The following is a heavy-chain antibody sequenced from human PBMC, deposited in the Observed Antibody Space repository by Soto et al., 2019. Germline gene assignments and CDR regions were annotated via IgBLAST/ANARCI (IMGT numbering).Heavy chain of an antibody. D-gene: IGHD2-2*01. Sequence: QVHLVESGGGVVQPGRSLRLSCAASGFIFSNYGMHWVRQAPGKGLEWVAVVWYDENHKYYADSVKGRFTISRDNSKNTLYLQLNSLRAEDTAVYYCARGRVPAAVYTDFGMDVWGHGTTVSVSS. CDR3: ARGRVPAAVYTDFGMDV. J-gene: IGHJ6*02. CDR1: GFIFSNYG. V-gene: IGHV3-33*01. CDR2: VWYDENHK.